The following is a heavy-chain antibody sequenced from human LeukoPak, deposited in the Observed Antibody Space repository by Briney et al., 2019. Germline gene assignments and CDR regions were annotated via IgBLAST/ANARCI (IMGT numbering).Heavy chain of an antibody. J-gene: IGHJ6*02. CDR3: AKLGDYYGMDV. V-gene: IGHV1-69*04. CDR1: GGTFSSYA. D-gene: IGHD4-17*01. Sequence: SVKVSCKASGGTFSSYAISWVRQAPGQGLEWMGRIIPILGIANYAQKFQGRVTITADKSTSTAYMELSSLRSEDTAVYYCAKLGDYYGMDVWGQGTTVTVSS. CDR2: IIPILGIA.